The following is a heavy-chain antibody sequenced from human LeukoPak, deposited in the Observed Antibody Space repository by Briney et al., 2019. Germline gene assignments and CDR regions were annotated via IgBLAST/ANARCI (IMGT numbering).Heavy chain of an antibody. V-gene: IGHV6-1*01. CDR1: GDSVSGNSTA. J-gene: IGHJ3*01. Sequence: SQTLSLTCATSGDSVSGNSTAYNWIRQSPSRGLEWLGRRYYRSKWYNDYAVSVKSRIIINPDTSKNQLSLQLKSVTPEDTAVYYCARGGQGDGYSADEAFDFWGQGTMVTVSS. CDR3: ARGGQGDGYSADEAFDF. D-gene: IGHD5-24*01. CDR2: RYYRSKWYN.